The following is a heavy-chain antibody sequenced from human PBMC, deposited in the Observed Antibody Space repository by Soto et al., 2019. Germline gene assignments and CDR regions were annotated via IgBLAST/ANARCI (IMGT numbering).Heavy chain of an antibody. J-gene: IGHJ4*02. CDR1: GYTFTTYY. CDR2: INPSGGGT. V-gene: IGHV1-46*01. D-gene: IGHD2-21*02. Sequence: GASVKVSCKASGYTFTTYYMHWVRQAPGQGLEWMGMINPSGGGTSYAQNFQGRVTMTRDTSTSTVYMELSSLTSDDTAVYYCARVFGAPTAAHDYWGQGTLVTVSS. CDR3: ARVFGAPTAAHDY.